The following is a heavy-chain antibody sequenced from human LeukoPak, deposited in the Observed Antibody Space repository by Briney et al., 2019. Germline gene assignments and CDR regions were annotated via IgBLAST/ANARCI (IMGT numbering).Heavy chain of an antibody. D-gene: IGHD2-21*02. V-gene: IGHV3-49*03. CDR3: ARCGGDCFHFDY. Sequence: GGSLRLSCTASGFTFGYYGMSWFRQAPGKGLEWEGFTESKPYGGTTEHAASVKGRFTISRDDSKSIAYLQMNSLKTEDTAVYHCARCGGDCFHFDYWGQGTLVTVSS. CDR2: TESKPYGGTT. J-gene: IGHJ4*02. CDR1: GFTFGYYG.